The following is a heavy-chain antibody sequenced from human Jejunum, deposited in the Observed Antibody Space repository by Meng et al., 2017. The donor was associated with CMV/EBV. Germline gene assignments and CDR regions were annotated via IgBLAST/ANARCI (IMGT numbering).Heavy chain of an antibody. CDR1: GYTFTNYW. Sequence: KGSGYTFTNYWIGWVRQMPGKGLECMGIIYPGDSDTKYSPSFQGQVTISADKSINTAYLQWSSLQASDTAMYYCARLTTVTDFDSWGQGTLVTVSS. CDR3: ARLTTVTDFDS. J-gene: IGHJ4*02. CDR2: IYPGDSDT. D-gene: IGHD4-11*01. V-gene: IGHV5-51*01.